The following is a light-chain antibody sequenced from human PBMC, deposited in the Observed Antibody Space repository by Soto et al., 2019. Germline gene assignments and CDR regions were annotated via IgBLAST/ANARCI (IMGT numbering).Light chain of an antibody. J-gene: IGKJ4*01. CDR3: XXXXSYPLT. V-gene: IGKV1-8*01. CDR2: AAS. CDR1: QGISXX. Sequence: AIRMTQSPSSFSASTGXRXTXXXXASQGISXXLAWYQQKPGKAPKLLIYAASTLQSGVPSRFSGSGSGTDFTLTISCXQSXXXXXXXXXXXXSYPLTFGGGTKVEIK.